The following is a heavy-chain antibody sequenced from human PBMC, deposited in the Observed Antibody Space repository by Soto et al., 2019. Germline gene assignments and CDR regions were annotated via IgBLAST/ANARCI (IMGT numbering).Heavy chain of an antibody. D-gene: IGHD3-3*01. CDR1: GGSISSGGYY. J-gene: IGHJ4*02. CDR2: IYYSGST. V-gene: IGHV4-31*03. CDR3: AREPHYDFWRGNLDY. Sequence: PSETLSLTCTVSGGSISSGGYYWSWIRQHPGKGLEWIGYIYYSGSTYYNPSLKSRVTISVDTSKNQFSLKLSSVTAADTAVYYCAREPHYDFWRGNLDYWGQGTLVTVSS.